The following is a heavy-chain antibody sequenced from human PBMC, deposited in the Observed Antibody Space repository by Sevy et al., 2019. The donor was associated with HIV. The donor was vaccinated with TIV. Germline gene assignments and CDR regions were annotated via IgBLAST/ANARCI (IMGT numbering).Heavy chain of an antibody. V-gene: IGHV4-4*07. CDR2: IYTSGST. CDR3: AREANDFWSGYYKDGMDV. Sequence: SETLSLTCTVSGGSISSYYWSWIRQPAGKGLEWIGRIYTSGSTNYNPSLKSRVTMSVDTSKNQFSLKLSSVTAADTAVHYCAREANDFWSGYYKDGMDVWGQGTTVTVSS. D-gene: IGHD3-3*01. CDR1: GGSISSYY. J-gene: IGHJ6*02.